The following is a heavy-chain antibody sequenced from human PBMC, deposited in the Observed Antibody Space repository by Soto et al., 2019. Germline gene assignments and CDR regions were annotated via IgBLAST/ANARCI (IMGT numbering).Heavy chain of an antibody. J-gene: IGHJ5*02. D-gene: IGHD6-13*01. V-gene: IGHV3-30*18. CDR1: GFSLSRYG. Sequence: QVQLVESGGGVVQPGTSLTLSCSASGFSLSRYGMHWVRQAPGKGLERVATISYDGSKKTYVDSVQGRFTISRENFKNSLDLQMTSLTAADTGLYYCAKDKQQVVLSHGFDPWGQGTRVSFSS. CDR2: ISYDGSKK. CDR3: AKDKQQVVLSHGFDP.